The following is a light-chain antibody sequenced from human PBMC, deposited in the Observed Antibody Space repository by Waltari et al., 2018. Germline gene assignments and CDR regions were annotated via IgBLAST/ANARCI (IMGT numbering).Light chain of an antibody. CDR2: DAS. J-gene: IGKJ2*01. Sequence: IVLTQSPATLSLSPGDRAPLSCTASQSISSQLAWNQQRPGPAPRILIYDASNRAAGIPARFSGSGSGTDFSLTISSLEPEDFVVYYCQLRGHWPMYTFGQG. CDR1: QSISSQ. V-gene: IGKV3-11*01. CDR3: QLRGHWPMYT.